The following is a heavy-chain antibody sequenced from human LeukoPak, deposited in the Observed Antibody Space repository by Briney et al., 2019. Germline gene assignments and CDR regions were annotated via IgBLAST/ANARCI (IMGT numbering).Heavy chain of an antibody. J-gene: IGHJ6*03. Sequence: GGSLRLSCAASGFTFSSYGMSWVRQAPGKGLEWVSAISGSGGSTYYADSVKGRFSISRDSSKNILYLQMNSLRAEDTAVYYCAKDRCSNGIGCYYYYMDVWGKGTTVIISS. D-gene: IGHD2-8*01. CDR2: ISGSGGST. CDR1: GFTFSSYG. V-gene: IGHV3-23*01. CDR3: AKDRCSNGIGCYYYYMDV.